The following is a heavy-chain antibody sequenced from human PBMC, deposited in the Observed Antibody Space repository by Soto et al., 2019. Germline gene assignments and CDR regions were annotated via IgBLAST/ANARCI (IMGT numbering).Heavy chain of an antibody. CDR1: GGSISSYY. Sequence: SETLSLTCTVSGGSISSYYWSWIRQPPGKGLEWIGYIYYSGSTNYNPPLKSRVTISVDTSKNQFSLKLSSVTAADTAVYYCARIGSSSREFDYWGQGTLVTVSS. J-gene: IGHJ4*02. D-gene: IGHD6-13*01. V-gene: IGHV4-59*08. CDR3: ARIGSSSREFDY. CDR2: IYYSGST.